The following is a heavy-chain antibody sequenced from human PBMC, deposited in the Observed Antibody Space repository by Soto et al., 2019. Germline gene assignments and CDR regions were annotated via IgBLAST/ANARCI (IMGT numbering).Heavy chain of an antibody. J-gene: IGHJ4*02. Sequence: GGSLRLSCVASEFSFSRYAMTWVRQAAGRGLQWVAGLGPDGRNTFYGESVRGRFTISRDNSRNTLYLQMSSLRAEDTAVYFCVKQMTTWTDSFFDFWGQGIQVTVSS. CDR3: VKQMTTWTDSFFDF. CDR2: LGPDGRNT. CDR1: EFSFSRYA. D-gene: IGHD4-17*01. V-gene: IGHV3-23*01.